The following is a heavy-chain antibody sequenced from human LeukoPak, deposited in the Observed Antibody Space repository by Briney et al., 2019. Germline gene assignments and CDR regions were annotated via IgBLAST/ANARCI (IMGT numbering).Heavy chain of an antibody. CDR3: ARNPTYSTSSRDAFDI. CDR1: GGSFSGYY. CDR2: INHSGST. D-gene: IGHD6-6*01. V-gene: IGHV4-34*01. Sequence: SETLSLTRAVYGGSFSGYYWSWIRQPPGKGPEWIGEINHSGSTNYNPSLKSRVTISVDTSKNQFSLKLSSVTAADTAVYYCARNPTYSTSSRDAFDIWGQGTMVTVSS. J-gene: IGHJ3*02.